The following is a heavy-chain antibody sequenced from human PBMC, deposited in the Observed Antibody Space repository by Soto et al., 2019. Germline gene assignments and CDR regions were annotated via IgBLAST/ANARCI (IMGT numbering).Heavy chain of an antibody. V-gene: IGHV4-30-4*01. CDR2: IYFRGTP. D-gene: IGHD6-19*01. CDR3: ARVLHLKGSVLPFDY. J-gene: IGHJ4*02. Sequence: QVELRESGPGLVKPSQTLSLTCSVSGGSINSGDYYWSWVRQSPGKGLEWIGYIYFRGTPFYNPSLKSRLTISGETPKNQFSLNLSSVTAADTAVYFCARVLHLKGSVLPFDYWGQGILVTVSS. CDR1: GGSINSGDYY.